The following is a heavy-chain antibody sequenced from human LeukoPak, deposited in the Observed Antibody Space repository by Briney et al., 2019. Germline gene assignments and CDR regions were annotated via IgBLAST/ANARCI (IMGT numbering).Heavy chain of an antibody. CDR2: IYYTGST. D-gene: IGHD2-15*01. V-gene: IGHV4-59*01. J-gene: IGHJ2*01. Sequence: PSETLSLTCTVSGGSISSYYWNWIRQPPGKGLEWIGFIYYTGSTNYNPSLKSRVTISLDTPKNQFSLRLNSVTAADTAVYYCARGYCSGGSCYYFDLWGRGTLVTVSS. CDR3: ARGYCSGGSCYYFDL. CDR1: GGSISSYY.